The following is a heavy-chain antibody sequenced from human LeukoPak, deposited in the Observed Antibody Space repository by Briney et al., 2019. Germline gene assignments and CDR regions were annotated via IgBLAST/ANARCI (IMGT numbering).Heavy chain of an antibody. CDR1: GFTFSGSA. D-gene: IGHD4-17*01. CDR2: IRSKANSYAT. J-gene: IGHJ4*02. CDR3: TSLGMVTTPTLGY. Sequence: PGGSLRLSCAASGFTFSGSAMHWVRQASGKGLEWVGRIRSKANSYATAYAASVKGRFTISRDDSKNTAYLQMNSLKTEDTAVYYCTSLGMVTTPTLGYWGQGILVTVSS. V-gene: IGHV3-73*01.